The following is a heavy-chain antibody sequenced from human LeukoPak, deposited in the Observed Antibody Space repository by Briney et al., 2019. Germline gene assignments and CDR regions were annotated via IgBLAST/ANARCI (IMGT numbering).Heavy chain of an antibody. CDR1: GFTFSDKY. CDR2: IDGSGSTM. D-gene: IGHD4-17*01. CDR3: AGLFPTVTPWFDP. V-gene: IGHV3-11*01. Sequence: GGSLRLSCAASGFTFSDKYMTWIRQAPGKGLEWLAHIDGSGSTMYYANSVKGRFTISRDDRKKSLSLQLNSLRAGDTAIYYCAGLFPTVTPWFDPWSQGTLVTVSS. J-gene: IGHJ5*02.